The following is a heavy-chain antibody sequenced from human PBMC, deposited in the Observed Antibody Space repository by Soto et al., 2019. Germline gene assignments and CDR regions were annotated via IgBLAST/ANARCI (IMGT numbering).Heavy chain of an antibody. CDR2: ISCGCNDR. V-gene: IGHV3-23*01. CDR1: GFPFSSYA. Sequence: PWESLRLSCAASGFPFSSYAMRWVGHAPKKGREWVAGISCGCNDRYYADFVQGRFTLSRHNSRNILYLQMSRLRSDDTAMYFCARSLFMVAPDNEPFDYWGQGTLVTVSS. J-gene: IGHJ4*02. CDR3: ARSLFMVAPDNEPFDY. D-gene: IGHD5-12*01.